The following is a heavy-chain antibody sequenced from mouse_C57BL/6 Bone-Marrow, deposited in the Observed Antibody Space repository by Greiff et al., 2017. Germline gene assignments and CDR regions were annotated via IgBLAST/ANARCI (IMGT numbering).Heavy chain of an antibody. CDR2: IDPETGGT. V-gene: IGHV1-15*01. D-gene: IGHD3-2*02. CDR3: TRDSSGGAY. J-gene: IGHJ3*01. CDR1: GYTFTDYE. Sequence: QVHVKQSGAELVRPGASVTLSCTASGYTFTDYEMHWVKQTPVHGLEWIGAIDPETGGTAYHQKFKGKAILTADKSSSTAYMELRSLTSEDSAVDYSTRDSSGGAYWGQGTLVTVAA.